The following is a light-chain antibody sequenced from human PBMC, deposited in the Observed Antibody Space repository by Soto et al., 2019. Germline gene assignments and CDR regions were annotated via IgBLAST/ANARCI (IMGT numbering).Light chain of an antibody. V-gene: IGKV1-9*01. CDR3: QQYDSSSPT. J-gene: IGKJ2*01. Sequence: ILLTQSPSSLSASVGDRVTITCRASQGIDTSLAWYQQKPGKAPKLLIYAASNFQSGVPSRFSGSGSGTHFTLTISSLQPDDFATYYCQQYDSSSPTFGQGTKLEIK. CDR1: QGIDTS. CDR2: AAS.